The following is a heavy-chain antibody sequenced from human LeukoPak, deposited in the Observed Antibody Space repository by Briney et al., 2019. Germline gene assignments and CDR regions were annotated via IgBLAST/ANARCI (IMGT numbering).Heavy chain of an antibody. V-gene: IGHV4-34*01. D-gene: IGHD3-16*01. Sequence: SETLSLTCAVYGGSFSGYYWSWIRQPPGKGLEWIGEINHRGSTTYNPSLKSRVIMSLDTSKNQFSLKLTSVTAADTAVYFCARQLVWGSSYDYWGQGTLVTVSS. CDR3: ARQLVWGSSYDY. CDR2: INHRGST. CDR1: GGSFSGYY. J-gene: IGHJ4*02.